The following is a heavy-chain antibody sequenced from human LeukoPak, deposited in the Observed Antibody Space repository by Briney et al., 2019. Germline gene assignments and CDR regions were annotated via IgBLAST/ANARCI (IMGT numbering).Heavy chain of an antibody. CDR2: ISSSGGTM. CDR1: GFTFSSSGLTFSDYE. V-gene: IGHV3-48*03. J-gene: IGHJ4*02. CDR3: TSLTVASKFDN. Sequence: QPGGSLRLSCAASGFTFSSSGLTFSDYEMYWVRQAPGKGLEWVSYISSSGGTMYYADSAKGRFTISRDNAKNSLYLHMNSLRAEDTAVYYCTSLTVASKFDNWGRGILVTVSS. D-gene: IGHD6-19*01.